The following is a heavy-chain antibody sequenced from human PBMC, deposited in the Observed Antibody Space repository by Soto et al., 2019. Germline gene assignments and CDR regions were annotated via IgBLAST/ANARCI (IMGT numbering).Heavy chain of an antibody. CDR2: INPNSGGT. CDR1: GYTFTGYY. J-gene: IGHJ3*02. Sequence: ASVKVSCKASGYTFTGYYMHWVRQAPGQGLEWMGWINPNSGGTNYAQKFQGWVTMTRDTSISTAYMELSRLRSDDTAVYYCARGRMGGPSNALDIWGQGTMVTVSS. D-gene: IGHD3-16*01. CDR3: ARGRMGGPSNALDI. V-gene: IGHV1-2*04.